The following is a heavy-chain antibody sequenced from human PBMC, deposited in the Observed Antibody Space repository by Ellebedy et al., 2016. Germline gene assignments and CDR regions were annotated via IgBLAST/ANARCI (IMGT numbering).Heavy chain of an antibody. CDR1: GGSFNNSA. D-gene: IGHD6-13*01. J-gene: IGHJ6*02. CDR3: ARDRRIAAAGYYYYYAMGV. V-gene: IGHV1-69*04. CDR2: IIPILVIA. Sequence: ASVKVSCKASGGSFNNSAISWVRQAPGQGLEWMGRIIPILVIANYAQKFQGRVTITADKSTTTAYMELSSLRFDDTAVYYCARDRRIAAAGYYYYYAMGVWGQGTTVTVSS.